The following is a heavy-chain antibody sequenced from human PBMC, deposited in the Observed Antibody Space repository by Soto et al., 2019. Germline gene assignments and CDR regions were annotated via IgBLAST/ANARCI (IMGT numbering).Heavy chain of an antibody. J-gene: IGHJ4*02. CDR2: IYYSGST. D-gene: IGHD3-22*01. CDR1: GGSVSRYY. Sequence: SETLSLTCTVSGGSVSRYYWSWIRQPPGKGLEWIGYIYYSGSTNYNPSLKSRVTISVDTSKNQFSLKLSSVTAADTAVYYCARGGWDYDSSGYFHFDYWGPGTLVTVSS. CDR3: ARGGWDYDSSGYFHFDY. V-gene: IGHV4-59*02.